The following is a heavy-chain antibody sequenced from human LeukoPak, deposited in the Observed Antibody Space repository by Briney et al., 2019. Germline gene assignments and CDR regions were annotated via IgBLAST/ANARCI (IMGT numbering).Heavy chain of an antibody. CDR1: GGSISSYY. V-gene: IGHV4-59*01. CDR3: ARGAVAYYYFDY. Sequence: SETLSLTCTVSGGSISSYYWSWIRQPPGKGLEWIGYIYYSGSTNYNPSLKSRVTISVDTSKNQFSLKLSSVTAADTAVYYCARGAVAYYYFDYWGQGILGTVSS. J-gene: IGHJ4*02. D-gene: IGHD6-19*01. CDR2: IYYSGST.